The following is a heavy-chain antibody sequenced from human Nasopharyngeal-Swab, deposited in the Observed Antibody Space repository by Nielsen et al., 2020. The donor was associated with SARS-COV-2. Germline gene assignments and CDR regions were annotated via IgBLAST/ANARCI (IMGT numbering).Heavy chain of an antibody. CDR2: IWYDGSNK. D-gene: IGHD4-17*01. CDR1: GFTFSSYG. V-gene: IGHV3-33*01. Sequence: GESLKISCAASGFTFSSYGMHWVRQAPGKGLEWVAVIWYDGSNKYYADSVKGRFTISRDNSKNTLYLQMNSLRAEDTAVYYCARGGVRGTYGDYLDYWGQGTLVTVSS. J-gene: IGHJ4*02. CDR3: ARGGVRGTYGDYLDY.